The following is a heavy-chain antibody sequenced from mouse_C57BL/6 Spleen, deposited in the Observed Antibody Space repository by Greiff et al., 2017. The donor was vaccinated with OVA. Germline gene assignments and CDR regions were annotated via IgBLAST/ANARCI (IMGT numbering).Heavy chain of an antibody. CDR1: GFTFSSYG. Sequence: VQLKESGGDLVKPGGSLKLSCAASGFTFSSYGMSWVRQTPDKRLEWVATISSGGSYTYYPDSVKGRFTISRDNAKNTLYLQMSSLKSEDTAMYYCARDYDWFAYWGQGTLVTVSA. D-gene: IGHD2-4*01. CDR3: ARDYDWFAY. J-gene: IGHJ3*01. CDR2: ISSGGSYT. V-gene: IGHV5-6*01.